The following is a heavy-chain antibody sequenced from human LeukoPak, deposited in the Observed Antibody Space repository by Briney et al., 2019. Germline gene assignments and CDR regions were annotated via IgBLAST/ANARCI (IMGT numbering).Heavy chain of an antibody. CDR2: IKSKTDGGTT. Sequence: GGSLRLSCAASGFTFSNAWMSWVRQAPGKGLEWVGRIKSKTDGGTTDYAAPVKGRFTISRDNSKNTLYLQLNSLRAEDTAIYSCARRGIVGVTDALDIGGQGTMVTVSS. CDR3: ARRGIVGVTDALDI. V-gene: IGHV3-15*01. D-gene: IGHD1-26*01. J-gene: IGHJ3*02. CDR1: GFTFSNAW.